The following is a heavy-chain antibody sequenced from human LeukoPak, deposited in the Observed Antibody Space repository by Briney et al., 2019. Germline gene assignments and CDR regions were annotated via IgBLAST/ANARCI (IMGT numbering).Heavy chain of an antibody. D-gene: IGHD6-13*01. V-gene: IGHV4-39*07. CDR2: IFYSGTT. J-gene: IGHJ6*03. CDR1: GGSISTSNYY. Sequence: SETLSLTCTVSGGSISTSNYYWGWIRQPPGKGLEWIGNIFYSGTTYYSPSLKSRVTISLDTSRNQFSPKLSSVTAADTAVYYCARGGSSWYSYYYMDVWGKGTTVTISS. CDR3: ARGGSSWYSYYYMDV.